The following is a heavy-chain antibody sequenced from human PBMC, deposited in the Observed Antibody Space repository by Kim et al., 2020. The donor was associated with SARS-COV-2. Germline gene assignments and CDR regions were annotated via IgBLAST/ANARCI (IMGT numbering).Heavy chain of an antibody. J-gene: IGHJ6*02. CDR3: ARDSGVGATGVNYYYGMDV. CDR1: GYTFTSYG. V-gene: IGHV1-18*01. Sequence: ASVKVSCKASGYTFTSYGISWVRQAPGQGLEWMGRISAYNGNTNYAQNLQGRVTMTTDTSTSTAYMELRSLRSDDTAVYYCARDSGVGATGVNYYYGMDVWGQGTTVTVSS. CDR2: ISAYNGNT. D-gene: IGHD1-26*01.